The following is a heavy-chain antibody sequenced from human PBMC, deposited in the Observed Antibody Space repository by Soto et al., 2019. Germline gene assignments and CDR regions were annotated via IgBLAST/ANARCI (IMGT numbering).Heavy chain of an antibody. CDR3: ARRDERRVDYYYGMDV. D-gene: IGHD2-15*01. Sequence: QVQLVQSGAEVKKPGSSVKGSCKASGGTFSSYAIIWVRQAPGQGREWMGGIIPIFGTANYAQKFQGRVTITADESTSTAYMELSSLRSEDTAVYYCARRDERRVDYYYGMDVWGQGTTVTVSS. J-gene: IGHJ6*02. CDR2: IIPIFGTA. CDR1: GGTFSSYA. V-gene: IGHV1-69*01.